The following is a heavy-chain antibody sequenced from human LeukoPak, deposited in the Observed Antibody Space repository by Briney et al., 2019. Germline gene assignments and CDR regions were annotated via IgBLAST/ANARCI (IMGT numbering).Heavy chain of an antibody. CDR3: ARPTNFDWLSDNAPGFDY. Sequence: SQTLSLTCTVSGGSISSGDYYWSWIRQPPGKGLEWIGYIYYSGSTYYNPSLKSRVTISVDTSKNQFSLKLSSVTAADTAVYYCARPTNFDWLSDNAPGFDYWGQGILVTVSS. J-gene: IGHJ4*02. V-gene: IGHV4-30-4*01. CDR2: IYYSGST. D-gene: IGHD3-9*01. CDR1: GGSISSGDYY.